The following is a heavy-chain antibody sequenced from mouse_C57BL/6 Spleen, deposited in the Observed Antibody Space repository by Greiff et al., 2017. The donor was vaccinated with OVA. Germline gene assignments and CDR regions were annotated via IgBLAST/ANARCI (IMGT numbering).Heavy chain of an antibody. D-gene: IGHD2-3*01. CDR1: GYTFTDYY. J-gene: IGHJ3*01. CDR3: AREGGWLLPFAY. CDR2: IYPGSGNT. Sequence: QVQLQQSGAELVRPGASVKLSCKASGYTFTDYYINWVKQRPGQGLEWIARIYPGSGNTYYNEKFKGKATLTAEKSSSTAYMQLSSLTSEDSAVYFCAREGGWLLPFAYWGQGTLVTVSA. V-gene: IGHV1-76*01.